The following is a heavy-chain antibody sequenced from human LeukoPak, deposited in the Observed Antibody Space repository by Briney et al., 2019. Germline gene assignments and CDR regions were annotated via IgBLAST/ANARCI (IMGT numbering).Heavy chain of an antibody. CDR3: ARDRGDYGDSFDY. V-gene: IGHV3-21*01. J-gene: IGHJ4*02. CDR1: GFTLSYNN. Sequence: GGSLRLSCAASGFTLSYNNMNWVRQAPGKGLEWVSSISSSSSYIYFADSVKGRFTVSRDNAKNPLNLQMNSLRAEDTAVYYCARDRGDYGDSFDYWGQGTLVTVSS. D-gene: IGHD4-17*01. CDR2: ISSSSSYI.